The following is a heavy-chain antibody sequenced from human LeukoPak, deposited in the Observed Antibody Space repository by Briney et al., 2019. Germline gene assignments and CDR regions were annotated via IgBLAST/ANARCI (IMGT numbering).Heavy chain of an antibody. CDR3: ARQGVGTYDYGDEGYYMDV. CDR2: IYYSGST. J-gene: IGHJ6*03. CDR1: GYSISNGYY. D-gene: IGHD4-17*01. V-gene: IGHV4-38-2*02. Sequence: SETLSLTCTVSGYSISNGYYWGWIRQPPGKGLEWVGSIYYSGSTYYTPSLKSRVIISVDTSKNQFSLKLSSVTAADTAVYYCARQGVGTYDYGDEGYYMDVWGKGTTVTISS.